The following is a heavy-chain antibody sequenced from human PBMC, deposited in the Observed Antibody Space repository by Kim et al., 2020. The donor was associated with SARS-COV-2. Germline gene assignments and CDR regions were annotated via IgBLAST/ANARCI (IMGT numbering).Heavy chain of an antibody. J-gene: IGHJ6*02. Sequence: SQTLSLTCAISGDSVSSNSAAWNWIRQSPSRGLEWLGRTYYRSKWYNDYAVSVKSRITINPDTSKNQFSLQLNSVTPEDTAVYYCARESGYGVRAYYYYGMDVWGQGTTVTVSS. CDR1: GDSVSSNSAA. V-gene: IGHV6-1*01. D-gene: IGHD5-12*01. CDR2: TYYRSKWYN. CDR3: ARESGYGVRAYYYYGMDV.